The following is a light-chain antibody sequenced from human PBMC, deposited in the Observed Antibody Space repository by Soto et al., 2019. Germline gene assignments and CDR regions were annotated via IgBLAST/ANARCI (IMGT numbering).Light chain of an antibody. J-gene: IGLJ1*01. CDR1: SSDIGGYNY. CDR3: SSYTTSSFYV. V-gene: IGLV2-14*03. CDR2: DVS. Sequence: QSVLAQRASVSGSPGQSITISCIRTSSDIGGYNYVSWYQQHPGNAPKLIVFDVSDRPSGVSNRFSVSKSGNTASLTISGLQAEDEADYYCSSYTTSSFYVFGTGTKVTVL.